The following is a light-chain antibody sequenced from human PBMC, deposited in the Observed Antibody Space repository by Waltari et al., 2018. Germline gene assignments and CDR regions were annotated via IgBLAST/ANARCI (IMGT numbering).Light chain of an antibody. CDR2: DSS. CDR1: QSVSTY. V-gene: IGKV3-11*01. CDR3: QQRYKWPLT. J-gene: IGKJ4*01. Sequence: EIVLTQSLATMSFSPGERATLSCRASQSVSTYLAWYQQRPGQAPRLLIYDSSNRATGIPARFSGSGSETDFTLTISSLEPEDFAVYYCQQRYKWPLTFGGGSKVEI.